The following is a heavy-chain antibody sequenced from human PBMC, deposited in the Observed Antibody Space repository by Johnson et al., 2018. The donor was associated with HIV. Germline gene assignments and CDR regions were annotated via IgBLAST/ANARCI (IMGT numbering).Heavy chain of an antibody. D-gene: IGHD1-26*01. CDR2: ISYDGSNK. J-gene: IGHJ3*02. Sequence: QVQLVESGGGVVQPGRSLRLSCAASGFTFSSYAMHWVRQAPGNGLEWVAVISYDGSNKYYADSVKGRFTISRDNSKNTRYLKMNSLRAEDTAVYYCARDPVGIVGATAARVSFAIWGQGTMVTVSS. V-gene: IGHV3-30-3*01. CDR3: ARDPVGIVGATAARVSFAI. CDR1: GFTFSSYA.